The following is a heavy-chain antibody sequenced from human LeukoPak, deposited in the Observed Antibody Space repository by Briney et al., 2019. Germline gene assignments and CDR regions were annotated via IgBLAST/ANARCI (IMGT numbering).Heavy chain of an antibody. CDR2: IYYSGST. Sequence: SETLSLTCTVFGGPMSSYYWSWIRQPPGKGLEWIGYIYYSGSTNYNPSLKSRVTISVDTSKNQFSLKLSSVTAADTAVYYCARSSGTLNWVDYWGQGTLVTVSS. CDR3: ARSSGTLNWVDY. V-gene: IGHV4-59*08. J-gene: IGHJ4*02. D-gene: IGHD6-25*01. CDR1: GGPMSSYY.